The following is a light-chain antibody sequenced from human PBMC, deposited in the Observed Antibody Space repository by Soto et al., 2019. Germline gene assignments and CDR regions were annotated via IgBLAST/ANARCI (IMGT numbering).Light chain of an antibody. CDR2: DVS. CDR1: SSDVGAYNS. J-gene: IGLJ1*01. Sequence: QSVLTQPASVSGSPGQSITISCTGTSSDVGAYNSVSWYQQHPGKAPKLIIYDVSTRPSGISDRFSGSKSGNTASLTISGLQAEDESDYYCSSYTTSVTYVFGTGTKVTGL. CDR3: SSYTTSVTYV. V-gene: IGLV2-14*01.